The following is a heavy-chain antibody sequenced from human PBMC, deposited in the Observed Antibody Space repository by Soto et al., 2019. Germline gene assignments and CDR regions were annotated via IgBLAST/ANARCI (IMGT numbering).Heavy chain of an antibody. Sequence: GGSLRLSCAASGFTFSSYGMHWVRQAPGKGLEWVAVIWYDGSNKYYADSVKGRFTISRDNSKNTLYLQMNSLRAEDTAVYYCARDPLPDASSYFDYWGQGTLVIVSS. CDR1: GFTFSSYG. D-gene: IGHD2-2*01. J-gene: IGHJ4*02. V-gene: IGHV3-33*01. CDR2: IWYDGSNK. CDR3: ARDPLPDASSYFDY.